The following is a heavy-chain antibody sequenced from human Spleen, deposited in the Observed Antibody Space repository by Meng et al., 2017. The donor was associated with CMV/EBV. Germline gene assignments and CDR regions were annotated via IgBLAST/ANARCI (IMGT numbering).Heavy chain of an antibody. CDR2: INPVSGVT. CDR3: ARSESLDH. J-gene: IGHJ4*02. Sequence: SMNVSCKASGYTFTSYYIHWVRQAPGQGLEWMGIINPVSGVTTYAQKFQGRVTMARDTSTTTVYMEMSSLRSDDTAVFYCARSESLDHWGQGTLVTVSS. CDR1: GYTFTSYY. V-gene: IGHV1-46*01.